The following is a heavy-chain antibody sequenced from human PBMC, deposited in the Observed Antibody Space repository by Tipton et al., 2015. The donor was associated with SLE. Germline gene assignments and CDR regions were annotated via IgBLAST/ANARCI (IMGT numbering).Heavy chain of an antibody. V-gene: IGHV3-23*01. D-gene: IGHD6-13*01. CDR3: AGQLLEFWSVDY. CDR2: ISGSGVDP. CDR1: GFNFDNYG. Sequence: SLRLSCAASGFNFDNYGMSWVRQAPGKGLEWVSAISGSGVDPYYADSVKGRFTISRDNSKNTLYLQMNSLRAEDTAVYYCAGQLLEFWSVDYWGQGTLVTVSS. J-gene: IGHJ4*02.